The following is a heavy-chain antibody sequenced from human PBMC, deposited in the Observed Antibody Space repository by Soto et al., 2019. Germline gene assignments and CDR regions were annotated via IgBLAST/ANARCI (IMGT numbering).Heavy chain of an antibody. J-gene: IGHJ5*02. Sequence: QVQLVQSGAEVKKPGASVKVSCKASGYTFTSCDINWVRQATGQGREWMGWMNPNRGNTGSAQKFQGRVTMTRNTSISTAYMELSSVRSEDTAVYCCATPMVRGPRPDPWGQGTLVTVSS. CDR2: MNPNRGNT. V-gene: IGHV1-8*01. D-gene: IGHD3-10*01. CDR3: ATPMVRGPRPDP. CDR1: GYTFTSCD.